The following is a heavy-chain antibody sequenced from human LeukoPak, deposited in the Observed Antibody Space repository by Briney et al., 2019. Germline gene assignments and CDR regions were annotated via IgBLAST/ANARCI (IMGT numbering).Heavy chain of an antibody. Sequence: GGSLRLPCVASGFTFSYSWMIWVRQAPGKGLEWVANINQPGSQKYHVDSVKGRFTIPRDNARNSLFLQMNSLTADDTAVYYCARGLGKGSSDYWGQGTLVTVSS. CDR1: GFTFSYSW. V-gene: IGHV3-7*03. CDR3: ARGLGKGSSDY. D-gene: IGHD6-6*01. J-gene: IGHJ4*02. CDR2: INQPGSQK.